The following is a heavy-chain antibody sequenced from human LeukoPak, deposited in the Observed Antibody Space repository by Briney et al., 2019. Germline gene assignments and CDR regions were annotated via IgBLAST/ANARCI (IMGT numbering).Heavy chain of an antibody. J-gene: IGHJ6*03. CDR1: GFTFSSYA. D-gene: IGHD3-3*01. CDR3: AKDPQLRSVFAYYMDV. Sequence: GGSLRLSCAASGFTFSSYAMSWVRQAPGKGLEWVSAISGSGGSTYYADSVKGRFTISRDNSKNTLYLQMNSLRAEDTAVYYCAKDPQLRSVFAYYMDVWGKGTTVTVSS. V-gene: IGHV3-23*01. CDR2: ISGSGGST.